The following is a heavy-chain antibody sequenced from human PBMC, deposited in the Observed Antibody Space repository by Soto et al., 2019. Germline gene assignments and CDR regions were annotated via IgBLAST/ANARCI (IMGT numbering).Heavy chain of an antibody. D-gene: IGHD3-22*01. CDR3: VKERDDSRAAHAFDI. CDR1: GGTFSSYT. CDR2: IIPILGIA. J-gene: IGHJ3*02. Sequence: SVKVSCKASGGTFSSYTISWVRQAPGQGLEWMGRIIPILGIANYAQKFQGRVTITADKSTSTAYMELSSLRSEDTAVYYCVKERDDSRAAHAFDIWGQGTMVTVSS. V-gene: IGHV1-69*02.